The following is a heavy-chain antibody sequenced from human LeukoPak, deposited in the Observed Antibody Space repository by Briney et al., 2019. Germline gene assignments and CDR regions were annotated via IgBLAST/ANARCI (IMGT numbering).Heavy chain of an antibody. D-gene: IGHD2-2*01. J-gene: IGHJ3*02. Sequence: SETLSLTCTVSGGFISSYYWSWIRQPPGKGLEWIGYIYYSGSTNYDPSLKSRVTISVDTSKNQFSLKLSSVTAADTAVYYCARDRCGSTSCYGGDDAFDIWGQGTMVTVSS. V-gene: IGHV4-59*01. CDR1: GGFISSYY. CDR2: IYYSGST. CDR3: ARDRCGSTSCYGGDDAFDI.